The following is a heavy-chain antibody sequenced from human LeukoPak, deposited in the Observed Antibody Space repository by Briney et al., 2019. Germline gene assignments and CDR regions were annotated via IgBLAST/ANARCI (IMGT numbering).Heavy chain of an antibody. J-gene: IGHJ4*02. Sequence: GRSLRLSCAASGFTFSSYAMHWVRQAPGKGLEWVAVISYDGSNKYYADSVKGRFTISRDNSKNTLYLQMNSLRAEDTAVYYCASGGVLLCLGVVDNLDYWGQGTLVTVSS. CDR3: ASGGVLLCLGVVDNLDY. CDR1: GFTFSSYA. V-gene: IGHV3-30*04. CDR2: ISYDGSNK. D-gene: IGHD3-10*01.